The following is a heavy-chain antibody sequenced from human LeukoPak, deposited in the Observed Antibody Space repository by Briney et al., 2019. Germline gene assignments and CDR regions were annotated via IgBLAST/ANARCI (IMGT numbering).Heavy chain of an antibody. D-gene: IGHD5-24*01. V-gene: IGHV3-64D*06. J-gene: IGHJ4*02. Sequence: PGGSLRLSCSASGFTFSSYAMHWVRQAPGKGLEYVSAISSNGGSTYYADSVKGRFTISRDNSKNTLYLQMSSLRAEDTAVYYRVRDLDGYKEAIFDYWGQGTLVTVSS. CDR2: ISSNGGST. CDR1: GFTFSSYA. CDR3: VRDLDGYKEAIFDY.